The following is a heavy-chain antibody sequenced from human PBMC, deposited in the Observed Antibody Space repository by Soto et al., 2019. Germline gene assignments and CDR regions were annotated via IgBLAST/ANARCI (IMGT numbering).Heavy chain of an antibody. D-gene: IGHD3-10*01. V-gene: IGHV3-13*01. CDR3: ARGRSNSYDSTPPPRFDP. CDR1: GFTFNIFD. J-gene: IGHJ5*02. CDR2: IGTLADT. Sequence: LRLSCEASGFTFNIFDMHWVRQATGKGLEWVSGIGTLADTYYTNSVKGRFTISRENAKNSVYLQMNSLRAGDTAVYYCARGRSNSYDSTPPPRFDPRGQGTLVTVS.